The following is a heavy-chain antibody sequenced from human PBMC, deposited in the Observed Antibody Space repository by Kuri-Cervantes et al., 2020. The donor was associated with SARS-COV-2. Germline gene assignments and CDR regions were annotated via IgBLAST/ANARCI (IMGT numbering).Heavy chain of an antibody. D-gene: IGHD1-26*01. CDR3: ASVSRLGGAAKQYYYYYMDV. V-gene: IGHV4-61*02. CDR1: GGSISSGSYY. Sequence: SETLSLTCTVSGGSISSGSYYWSWIRQPAGKGLEWIGRIYTSGSTNYNPSLKSRVTISVDTSKNQFSLKLSSVTAADTAVYYCASVSRLGGAAKQYYYYYMDVWGKGTTVTVSS. J-gene: IGHJ6*03. CDR2: IYTSGST.